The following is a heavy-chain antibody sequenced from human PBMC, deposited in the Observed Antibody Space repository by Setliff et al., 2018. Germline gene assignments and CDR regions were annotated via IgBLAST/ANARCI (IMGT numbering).Heavy chain of an antibody. J-gene: IGHJ4*02. V-gene: IGHV3-48*03. Sequence: GGSLRLSCAVSGFIFSSYEMNWVRQAPGKGLEWVSSITTSGSATYYAESVRGRFTISRDNAKKSLYLQMNSLRAEDTAVYYCARDPGWKQFDYWGQGTLVTVSS. D-gene: IGHD6-19*01. CDR2: ITTSGSAT. CDR1: GFIFSSYE. CDR3: ARDPGWKQFDY.